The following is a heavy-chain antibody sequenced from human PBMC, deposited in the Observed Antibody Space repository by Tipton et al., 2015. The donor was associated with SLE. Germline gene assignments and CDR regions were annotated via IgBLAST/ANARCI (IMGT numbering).Heavy chain of an antibody. CDR1: GYSISSGYF. V-gene: IGHV4-38-2*02. Sequence: PGLVKPSETLSVTCDVSGYSISSGYFWGLIRQPPGKGLEWIGNIYRSGITYYNPSLKSRVTISVDTSKNQFSLRLNSVTAADTAVYYCARDIRWGNDYWGEGTLVTVSS. J-gene: IGHJ4*02. CDR2: IYRSGIT. CDR3: ARDIRWGNDY. D-gene: IGHD3-16*01.